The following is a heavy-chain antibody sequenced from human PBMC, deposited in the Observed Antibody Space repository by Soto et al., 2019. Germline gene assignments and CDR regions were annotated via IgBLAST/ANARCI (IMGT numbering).Heavy chain of an antibody. CDR1: GYTLTELS. D-gene: IGHD3-10*01. CDR2: FDPEDGET. V-gene: IGHV1-24*01. Sequence: ASVKVSCKVSGYTLTELSMHWVRQAPGKGLEWMGGFDPEDGETIYAQKFQGRVTMTEDTSTDTAYMELSSLRSEDAAVYYCARGLLGFGEPQELYYYYGMDVRGQGTTVTVPS. CDR3: ARGLLGFGEPQELYYYYGMDV. J-gene: IGHJ6*02.